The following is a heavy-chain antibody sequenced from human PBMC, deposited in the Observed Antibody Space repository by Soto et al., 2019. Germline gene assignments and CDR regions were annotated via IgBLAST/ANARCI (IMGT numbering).Heavy chain of an antibody. CDR2: ISSSSSTI. V-gene: IGHV3-48*01. J-gene: IGHJ4*02. Sequence: PGGSLRLSCAASGFTFSSYSMNWVRQAPGKGLEWVSYISSSSSTIYYADSVKGRFTISRDNAKNSLYLQMNSLRAEDTAVYYCARTRRVAAAGHPWYWGQGTLVTVPQ. CDR1: GFTFSSYS. CDR3: ARTRRVAAAGHPWY. D-gene: IGHD6-13*01.